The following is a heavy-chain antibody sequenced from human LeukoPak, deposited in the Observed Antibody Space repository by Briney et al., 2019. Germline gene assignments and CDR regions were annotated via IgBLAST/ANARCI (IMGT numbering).Heavy chain of an antibody. Sequence: GGSLRLSCAASGFTFSTYWISWVRQAPGKGLEWVAYIKQDGSEKYYVDSVKGRFTISRDNAKNSLYLQMNSLRAEDTAVYYCARGGSGPYYWGQGTLVTVSS. D-gene: IGHD2-15*01. CDR2: IKQDGSEK. CDR1: GFTFSTYW. J-gene: IGHJ4*02. CDR3: ARGGSGPYY. V-gene: IGHV3-7*01.